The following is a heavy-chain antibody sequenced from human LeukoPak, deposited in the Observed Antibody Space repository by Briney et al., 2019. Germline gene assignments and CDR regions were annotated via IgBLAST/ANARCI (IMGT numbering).Heavy chain of an antibody. CDR1: GFTFSSYA. CDR3: ARDYDFWSGQFDY. J-gene: IGHJ4*02. Sequence: GGSLRLSCAASGFTFSSYAMSWVRQAPGKGLEWVAKIKQDGSEKYYVDSVKGRFTISRDNAKNSLYLQMNSLRAEDTAVYYCARDYDFWSGQFDYWGQGTLVTVSS. D-gene: IGHD3-3*01. V-gene: IGHV3-7*01. CDR2: IKQDGSEK.